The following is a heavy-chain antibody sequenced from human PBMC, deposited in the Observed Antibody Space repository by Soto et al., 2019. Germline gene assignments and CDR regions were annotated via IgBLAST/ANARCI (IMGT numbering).Heavy chain of an antibody. V-gene: IGHV3-30*03. CDR2: ISYDGSNK. Sequence: GGSLRLSCAASGFTFSSYGMHWVRQAPGKGLEWVAVISYDGSNKYYADSVKGRFTISRDNSKNTLYLQMNSLRAEDTAVYYCATESIPIAVAGRLDYWGQGTLVTVSS. CDR1: GFTFSSYG. J-gene: IGHJ4*02. CDR3: ATESIPIAVAGRLDY. D-gene: IGHD6-19*01.